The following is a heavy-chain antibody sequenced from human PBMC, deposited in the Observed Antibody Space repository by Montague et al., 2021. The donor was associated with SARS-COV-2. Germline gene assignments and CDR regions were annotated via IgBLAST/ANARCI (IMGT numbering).Heavy chain of an antibody. Sequence: SETLSLTCTVSGGSFANFYWSWIRQPPGRALEYIGYMYSGETTXXXPAXXXRVTMSVDTSTNQLSLTLNSFSAADTALYFCARGDVLFGVNPTFDLWGRGTVVTVSS. D-gene: IGHD3-9*01. V-gene: IGHV4-4*08. CDR3: ARGDVLFGVNPTFDL. CDR1: GGSFANFY. J-gene: IGHJ1*01. CDR2: MYSGETT.